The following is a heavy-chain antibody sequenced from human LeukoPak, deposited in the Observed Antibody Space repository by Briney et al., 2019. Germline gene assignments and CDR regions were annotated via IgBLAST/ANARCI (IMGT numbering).Heavy chain of an antibody. CDR3: ASSRGTYWIDF. CDR1: GYSFANYW. D-gene: IGHD3-10*01. V-gene: IGHV5-51*01. Sequence: PGESLKISCKGSGYSFANYWIGWVRQMPGKGLEWMGIIYPGNSDTRYSPSFQGQVTISADKSIRTAYLQWSSLKASDTAVYYCASSRGTYWIDFWGQGTLVTVSS. CDR2: IYPGNSDT. J-gene: IGHJ4*02.